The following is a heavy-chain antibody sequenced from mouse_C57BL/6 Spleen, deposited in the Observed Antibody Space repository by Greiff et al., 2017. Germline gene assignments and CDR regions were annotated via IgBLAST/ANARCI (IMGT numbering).Heavy chain of an antibody. V-gene: IGHV1-76*01. D-gene: IGHD1-1*01. CDR3: ARLLRSSCNAMDD. CDR2: IYPGSGNT. Sequence: QVQLQQSGAELVRPGASVKLSCKASGYTFTDYDINWVKQRPGQGLAWIARIYPGSGNTYYNEKFKGKATLTAATSSSTASMQLSSLTSEDSAVYFSARLLRSSCNAMDDWGKGTSVTVSS. J-gene: IGHJ4*01. CDR1: GYTFTDYD.